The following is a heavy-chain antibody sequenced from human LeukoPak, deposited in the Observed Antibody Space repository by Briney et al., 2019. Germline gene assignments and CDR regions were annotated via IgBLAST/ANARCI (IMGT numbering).Heavy chain of an antibody. J-gene: IGHJ6*04. CDR2: ISSLSGTL. CDR1: GFTFSSYN. Sequence: GGSLRLSCAASGFTFSSYNMNWVRQAPGEGLEWVSYISSLSGTLNYADSVKGRFTISRDNSKNSLYLQMNSLRAEDTAVYYCAELGITMIGGVWGKGTTVTISS. V-gene: IGHV3-48*01. D-gene: IGHD3-10*02. CDR3: AELGITMIGGV.